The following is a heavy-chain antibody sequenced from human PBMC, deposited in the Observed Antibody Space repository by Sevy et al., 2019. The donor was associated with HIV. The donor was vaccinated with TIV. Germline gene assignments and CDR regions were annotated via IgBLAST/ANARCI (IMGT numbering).Heavy chain of an antibody. J-gene: IGHJ4*02. Sequence: GGSLRLSCAASGFTFSSYAMSWVRQAPGKGLEWVSAISSSGGSTYYPDSVKGRFTISRDNSKNTLYVQMNSLRAEDTAVYYCAKEGLDFWNPFDYWGQGTLVTVSS. CDR3: AKEGLDFWNPFDY. CDR1: GFTFSSYA. D-gene: IGHD3-3*01. V-gene: IGHV3-23*01. CDR2: ISSSGGST.